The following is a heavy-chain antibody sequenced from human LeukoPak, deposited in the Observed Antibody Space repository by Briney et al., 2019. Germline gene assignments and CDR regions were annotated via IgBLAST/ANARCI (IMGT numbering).Heavy chain of an antibody. CDR3: AKKGATTGDFDY. CDR2: ISGSGGDT. J-gene: IGHJ4*02. CDR1: GFPFSNFL. D-gene: IGHD1-26*01. Sequence: GGSLRLSCAASGFPFSNFLITWVRQAPGKGPEWVSAISGSGGDTYYADSVKGRFTISRDNSKNTLYLQMNSLRAEDTAVYYCAKKGATTGDFDYWGQGTLVTVSS. V-gene: IGHV3-23*01.